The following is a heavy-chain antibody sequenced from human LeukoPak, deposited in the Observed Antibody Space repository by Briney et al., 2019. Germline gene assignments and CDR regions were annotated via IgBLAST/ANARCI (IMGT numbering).Heavy chain of an antibody. CDR2: IYYSGST. V-gene: IGHV4-39*01. CDR3: ARRPRGITMVRGVLIPPFDY. CDR1: GGSISSSSYY. Sequence: SETLSLTCTVSGGSISSSSYYWGWIRQPPGKGLEWIGSIYYSGSTYYNPSLKSRVTISVDTSKNQFSLKLSSVTAADTAVYYCARRPRGITMVRGVLIPPFDYWGQGTLVTVSS. D-gene: IGHD3-10*01. J-gene: IGHJ4*02.